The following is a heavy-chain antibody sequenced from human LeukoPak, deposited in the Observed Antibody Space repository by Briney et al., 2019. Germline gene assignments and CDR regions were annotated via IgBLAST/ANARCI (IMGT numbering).Heavy chain of an antibody. D-gene: IGHD2-15*01. Sequence: PGGSLRLSCAASGFTFSTYWVSWVRQAPGKGLEWVANIKQDGSEKYYADSVKGRFTISRDNAKNSLYLQMNSLRVEDTAMYYCAADSGGSRYWGQGTLATVSS. CDR3: AADSGGSRY. V-gene: IGHV3-7*01. CDR1: GFTFSTYW. J-gene: IGHJ4*02. CDR2: IKQDGSEK.